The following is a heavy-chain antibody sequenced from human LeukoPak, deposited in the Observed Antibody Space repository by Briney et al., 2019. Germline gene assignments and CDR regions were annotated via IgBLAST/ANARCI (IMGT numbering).Heavy chain of an antibody. V-gene: IGHV3-23*01. D-gene: IGHD6-19*01. CDR2: ISGSGGST. CDR3: ANIDFVSCGFYFDY. J-gene: IGHJ4*02. Sequence: QPGGSLRLSCAASGFTFSSYAMSWVRQAPGKGLEWVSAISGSGGSTYYADSVKGRFTISRDNSKNTLYLQMNSLRAEDTAVYYCANIDFVSCGFYFDYWGQGTLVTVSS. CDR1: GFTFSSYA.